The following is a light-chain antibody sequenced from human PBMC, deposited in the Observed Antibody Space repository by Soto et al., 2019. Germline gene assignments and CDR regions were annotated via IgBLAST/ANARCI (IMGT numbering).Light chain of an antibody. CDR3: QQRRNWPLYT. CDR2: DAS. Sequence: EIVFTQSPATLSLSPGERATLSCRASQSVSSYLAWYQQKPGQAPRLLIYDASNRATGIPARFIDSRSGTDFNLTISSLEPEDFAVYYCQQRRNWPLYTFGQGTKLEIK. CDR1: QSVSSY. V-gene: IGKV3-11*01. J-gene: IGKJ2*01.